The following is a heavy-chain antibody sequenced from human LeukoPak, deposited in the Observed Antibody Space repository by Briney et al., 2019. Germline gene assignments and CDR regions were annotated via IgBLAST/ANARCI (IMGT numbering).Heavy chain of an antibody. CDR3: ARSCSGSSCYWKFDP. V-gene: IGHV1-69*04. CDR1: GGTFSSYA. Sequence: SVKVSCKASGGTFSSYAISWVRQAPGQGLEWMGRIIPIFGIANYAHKFQGRVTITANKSTSTAYMELSSLRSEDTAVYYCARSCSGSSCYWKFDPWGPGTLVTVSS. CDR2: IIPIFGIA. D-gene: IGHD2-15*01. J-gene: IGHJ5*02.